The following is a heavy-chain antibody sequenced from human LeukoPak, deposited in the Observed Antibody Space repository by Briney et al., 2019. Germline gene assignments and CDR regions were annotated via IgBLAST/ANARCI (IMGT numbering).Heavy chain of an antibody. J-gene: IGHJ4*02. V-gene: IGHV4-39*07. CDR2: INHSGST. CDR3: ARYVRDCSGGSCYEFTSTYYFDY. CDR1: GDSINSGTYY. Sequence: SETLSLTCTVSGDSINSGTYYWSWIRQPPGKGLEWIGGINHSGSTNYNPSLKSRVTISVDTSKNQFSLKLSSVTAADTAVYYCARYVRDCSGGSCYEFTSTYYFDYWGQGTLVTVSS. D-gene: IGHD2-15*01.